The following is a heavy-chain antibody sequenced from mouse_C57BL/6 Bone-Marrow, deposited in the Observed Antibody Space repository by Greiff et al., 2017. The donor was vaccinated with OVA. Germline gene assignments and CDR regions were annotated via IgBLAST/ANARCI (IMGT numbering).Heavy chain of an antibody. CDR3: AREGTTAPDY. CDR2: ISDGGSYT. Sequence: DVHLVESGGGLVKPGGSLKLSCAASGFTFSSYAMSWVRQTPEKRLEWVATISDGGSYTYYPDNVKGRFTISRDNAKNNLYLQMSHLKSEDTAMYYCAREGTTAPDYWGQGTTLTVSS. V-gene: IGHV5-4*01. CDR1: GFTFSSYA. D-gene: IGHD1-2*01. J-gene: IGHJ2*01.